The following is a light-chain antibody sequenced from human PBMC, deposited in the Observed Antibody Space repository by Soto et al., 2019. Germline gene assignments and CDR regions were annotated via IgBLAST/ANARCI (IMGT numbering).Light chain of an antibody. V-gene: IGKV3-20*01. Sequence: EIVLTQSPGTLSLSPGERATLSCRASQSVSSSYLAWYQQKPGQAPRLLIYGASSRATGIPDRFSGSGSGTDFTLTISRLAPEDVAVYYCQQYGSSPFTFGGGTKVEIK. CDR3: QQYGSSPFT. CDR1: QSVSSSY. CDR2: GAS. J-gene: IGKJ4*01.